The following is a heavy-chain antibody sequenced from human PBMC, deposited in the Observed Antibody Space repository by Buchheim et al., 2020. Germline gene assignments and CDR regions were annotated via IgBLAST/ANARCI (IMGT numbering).Heavy chain of an antibody. D-gene: IGHD3-10*01. J-gene: IGHJ4*02. V-gene: IGHV3-48*03. CDR2: ISDSGYTR. CDR1: GFTFSSYE. CDR3: ARRYSFGVFDY. Sequence: EVQLVESGGGLVQPGGSLRLSCAASGFTFSSYEMNWVRQAPGKGLEWVSYISDSGYTRYFADSVKGRFTSSRDNAKNSLFLQMNSLSAEDTAVYYCARRYSFGVFDYWGQGTL.